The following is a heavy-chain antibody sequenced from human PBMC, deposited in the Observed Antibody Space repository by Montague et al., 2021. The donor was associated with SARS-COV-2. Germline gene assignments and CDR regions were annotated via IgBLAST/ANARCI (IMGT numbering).Heavy chain of an antibody. CDR1: GFTVSSNY. Sequence: SLRLSCAASGFTVSSNYMSWVRQAPGKGLEWVSVIYSGGSTYYADSVKGRFTISRDNSKNTPYLQMNSLRAEDTAVYYCARHDYGDYKADYWGQGTLVTVSS. CDR2: IYSGGST. D-gene: IGHD4-17*01. J-gene: IGHJ4*02. CDR3: ARHDYGDYKADY. V-gene: IGHV3-66*02.